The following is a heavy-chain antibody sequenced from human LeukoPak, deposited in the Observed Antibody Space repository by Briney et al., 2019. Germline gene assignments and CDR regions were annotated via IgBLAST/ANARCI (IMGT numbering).Heavy chain of an antibody. V-gene: IGHV3-30*18. D-gene: IGHD6-13*01. CDR2: ITYDGGNK. J-gene: IGHJ6*02. CDR1: GFTFSSYG. CDR3: AKDRGSSSSAYGMDV. Sequence: GGSLRLSCAASGFTFSSYGMHWVRQAPGKGLERVAVITYDGGNKYHADSVKGRFTISRDNSKNTLYLQMNSLRAEDTAVYYCAKDRGSSSSAYGMDVWGQGTTVTVSS.